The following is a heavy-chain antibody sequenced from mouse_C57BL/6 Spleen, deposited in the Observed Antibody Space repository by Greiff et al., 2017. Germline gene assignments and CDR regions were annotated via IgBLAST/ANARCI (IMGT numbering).Heavy chain of an antibody. Sequence: QVQLQQSGAELVRPGASVKLSCKASGYTFTDYYINWVKQRPGQGLEWIARIYPGSGNTYYNEKFKGKATLTAEKSSSTAYMQLSSLTSEDSAVYFCAIYYYYPAWFAYWGQGTLVTVSA. CDR1: GYTFTDYY. J-gene: IGHJ3*01. V-gene: IGHV1-76*01. D-gene: IGHD2-4*01. CDR2: IYPGSGNT. CDR3: AIYYYYPAWFAY.